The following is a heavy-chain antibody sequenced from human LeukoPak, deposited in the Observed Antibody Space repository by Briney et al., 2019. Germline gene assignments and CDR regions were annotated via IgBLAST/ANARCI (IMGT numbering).Heavy chain of an antibody. J-gene: IGHJ4*02. D-gene: IGHD3-16*02. CDR3: TSGGAHYDYVWGSYRVDY. V-gene: IGHV3-15*01. CDR1: GFTFSNAW. Sequence: GGSLRLSCAASGFTFSNAWMSWVRQAPGKGLEWVGRIKSKTDGGTTDYAAPVKGRFTISRDDSKNTLYLQMNSLKTEDTAVYYCTSGGAHYDYVWGSYRVDYWGQGTLVNVSS. CDR2: IKSKTDGGTT.